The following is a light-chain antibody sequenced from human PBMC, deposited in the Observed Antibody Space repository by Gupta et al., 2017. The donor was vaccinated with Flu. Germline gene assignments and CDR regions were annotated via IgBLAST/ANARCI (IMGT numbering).Light chain of an antibody. J-gene: IGLJ3*02. CDR3: NGRDGDRWV. Sequence: ALGKTVRITCQGDSFRSSYASGYQHKPGQAPVLVIYAGNNRASGIPDRFSGSTSGDTVSLTITGAQAEDEGDYYCNGRDGDRWVFGGGTKVTVL. V-gene: IGLV3-19*01. CDR1: SFRSSY. CDR2: AGN.